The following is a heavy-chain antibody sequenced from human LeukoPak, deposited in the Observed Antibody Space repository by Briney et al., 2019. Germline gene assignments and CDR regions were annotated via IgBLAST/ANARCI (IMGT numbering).Heavy chain of an antibody. CDR3: ARDGRDNWFDP. J-gene: IGHJ5*02. V-gene: IGHV4-59*12. Sequence: SETLSLTCTVSGGSIRGYYWSWIRQPPTKGLEWIGYIYYSGSTNYNPSLKSRVTVSIDTSKNQFSLKLTSVTAADTAVYYCARDGRDNWFDPWGQGTLVTVSS. CDR1: GGSIRGYY. CDR2: IYYSGST.